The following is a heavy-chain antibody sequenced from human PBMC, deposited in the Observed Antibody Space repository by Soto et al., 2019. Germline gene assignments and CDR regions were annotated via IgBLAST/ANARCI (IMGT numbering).Heavy chain of an antibody. J-gene: IGHJ6*02. CDR3: ARHGGYCSSTSCYYYYYGMDV. Sequence: EVQLVESGGGLVKPGGSLRLSCAASGFTFSSYSMNWVRQAPGKGLEWVSSISSSSSYIYYADSVKGRFTISRDNAKNSLYLQMNSLRAEDTAVYYCARHGGYCSSTSCYYYYYGMDVWGQGTTVTVSS. CDR2: ISSSSSYI. V-gene: IGHV3-21*01. CDR1: GFTFSSYS. D-gene: IGHD2-2*01.